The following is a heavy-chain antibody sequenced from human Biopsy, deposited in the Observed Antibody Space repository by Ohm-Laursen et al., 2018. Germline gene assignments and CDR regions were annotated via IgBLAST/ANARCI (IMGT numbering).Heavy chain of an antibody. V-gene: IGHV3-33*03. J-gene: IGHJ4*02. CDR2: IWSDGNNK. CDR3: AKDAEEFDSSGPRFDY. CDR1: GFTFSRHG. D-gene: IGHD3-22*01. Sequence: SLRLSCAASGFTFSRHGMHWVRQAPGKGLAWVAVIWSDGNNKYYADSVKGRFTISRDTSRNTLYMQMNSLRVEDTALYYCAKDAEEFDSSGPRFDYWGQGTLVTVSS.